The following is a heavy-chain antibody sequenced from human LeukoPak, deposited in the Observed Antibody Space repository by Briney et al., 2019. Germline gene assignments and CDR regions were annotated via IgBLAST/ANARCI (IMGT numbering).Heavy chain of an antibody. CDR2: INPNSGGT. J-gene: IGHJ4*02. D-gene: IGHD2-2*01. Sequence: ASVKVSCKASGYTFTGYYMHWVRQAPGQGLEWMGWINPNSGGTNYAQKFQGRVTMTRDTSTSTAYMELSRLRSDDTAVYYCATGVVPAASEFDYWGQGTLVTVSS. CDR3: ATGVVPAASEFDY. V-gene: IGHV1-2*02. CDR1: GYTFTGYY.